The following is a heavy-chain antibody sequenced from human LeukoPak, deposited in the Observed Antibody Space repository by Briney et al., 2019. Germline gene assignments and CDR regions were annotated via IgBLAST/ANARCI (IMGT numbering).Heavy chain of an antibody. CDR1: GYTFTGYY. CDR3: ARGNDILTGEFDY. D-gene: IGHD3-9*01. V-gene: IGHV1-2*02. CDR2: INPNSGGT. Sequence: GASVTVSCKASGYTFTGYYMHWVRQAPGQGLEWMGLINPNSGGTNYAQKFQGRVTMTRDTSISTAYMELSRLRSDDTAVYYCARGNDILTGEFDYWGQGTLVTVSS. J-gene: IGHJ4*02.